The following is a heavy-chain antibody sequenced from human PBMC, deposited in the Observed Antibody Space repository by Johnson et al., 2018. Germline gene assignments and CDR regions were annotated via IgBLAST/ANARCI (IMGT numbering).Heavy chain of an antibody. CDR1: GFSFSSYG. Sequence: QVQLVESGGGVVQPGRSLRLSCAASGFSFSSYGMHWVRQAPGKGLEWVVGISYDGSNKYYVDSVKGRLTVSRDNSKNTLYLQMNSLRVEDTAVYYCAKDLNYEFWRGYYQDTYYYYGMDVWGQGTTVTVSS. CDR3: AKDLNYEFWRGYYQDTYYYYGMDV. V-gene: IGHV3-30*18. J-gene: IGHJ6*02. CDR2: ISYDGSNK. D-gene: IGHD3-3*01.